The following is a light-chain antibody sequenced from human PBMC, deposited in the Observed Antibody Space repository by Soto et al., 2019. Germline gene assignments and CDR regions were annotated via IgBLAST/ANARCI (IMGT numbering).Light chain of an antibody. J-gene: IGLJ1*01. V-gene: IGLV2-8*01. Sequence: QSALTQPPSASGSPGQSVTISCTGTSSDVGAYNYVSWYQQHPGKAPKLMIHEVSKRPSGVPDRFSASKSGNTASLTVSELQAEDEADYYCSSHGGSNNFYVFGTGTKLTVL. CDR2: EVS. CDR3: SSHGGSNNFYV. CDR1: SSDVGAYNY.